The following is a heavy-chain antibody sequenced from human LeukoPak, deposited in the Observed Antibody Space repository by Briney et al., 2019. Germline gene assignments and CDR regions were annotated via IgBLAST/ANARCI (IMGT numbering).Heavy chain of an antibody. Sequence: GASVKVSCKASGYRFTDSYMHWVRQAPGQGFEWMGWINPSTGDTKYAKMFQGRVTLTTGASINTAYIELSGLRPADTAVYFCVSAYDQWGQGTLVTVSS. J-gene: IGHJ5*02. CDR3: VSAYDQ. CDR2: INPSTGDT. V-gene: IGHV1-2*02. CDR1: GYRFTDSY.